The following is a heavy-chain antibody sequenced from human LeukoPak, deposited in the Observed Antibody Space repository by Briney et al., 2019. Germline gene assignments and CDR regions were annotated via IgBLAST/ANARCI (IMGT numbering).Heavy chain of an antibody. D-gene: IGHD5-18*01. CDR1: GGTFSSYA. CDR3: ARSAFPTAMGIIY. V-gene: IGHV1-69*05. CDR2: IIPIFGTA. Sequence: SVKVSCKASGGTFSSYAISWARQAPGQGLEWMGGIIPIFGTANYAQKFQGRVTITTDESTSTAYMELSSLRSEDTAVYYCARSAFPTAMGIIYWGQGTLVTVSS. J-gene: IGHJ4*02.